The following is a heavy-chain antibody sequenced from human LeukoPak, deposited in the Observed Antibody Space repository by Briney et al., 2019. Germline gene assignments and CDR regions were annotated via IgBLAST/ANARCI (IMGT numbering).Heavy chain of an antibody. J-gene: IGHJ4*02. CDR1: GYTFTSYD. CDR3: ARGAPYYYDSSGYSDDY. CDR2: MNPNSGNT. V-gene: IGHV1-8*01. Sequence: ASVKVSCKASGYTFTSYDINWVRQATGQGLEWMGWMNPNSGNTGYAQKFQGRVTMTRNTSTSTAYMELSSLRSEDTAVYYCARGAPYYYDSSGYSDDYWGQGTLVTVSS. D-gene: IGHD3-22*01.